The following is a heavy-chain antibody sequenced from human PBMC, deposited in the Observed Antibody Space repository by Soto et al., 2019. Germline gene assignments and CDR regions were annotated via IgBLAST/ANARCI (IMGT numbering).Heavy chain of an antibody. CDR3: ARGEPAFFYWGLEV. D-gene: IGHD3-9*01. CDR1: GGSITSSY. V-gene: IGHV4-59*01. J-gene: IGHJ6*02. CDR2: IYDTGISGYTPAT. Sequence: AETLSLTCTVSGGSITSSYWSWIRRPPGKGLEWIAYIYDTGISGYTPATSYNPSLKSRVTMSVDTSTSQVSLKWTSVTAADPAVYYCARGEPAFFYWGLEVWGQGTTVTVSS.